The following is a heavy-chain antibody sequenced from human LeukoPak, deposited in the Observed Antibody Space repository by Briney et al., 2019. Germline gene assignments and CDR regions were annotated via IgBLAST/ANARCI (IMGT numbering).Heavy chain of an antibody. CDR2: IYNNGTT. CDR1: GGSISSSSYY. Sequence: SETLSLTCTVSGGSISSSSYYWTWIRQPAGKGLESIGRIYNNGTTKYNPSLESRVTISVDTSNNQFFLKMNSVTAADTAVYYCARDGYDFWTGYYPSWGQGTLVTVSP. CDR3: ARDGYDFWTGYYPS. V-gene: IGHV4-61*02. D-gene: IGHD3-3*01. J-gene: IGHJ5*02.